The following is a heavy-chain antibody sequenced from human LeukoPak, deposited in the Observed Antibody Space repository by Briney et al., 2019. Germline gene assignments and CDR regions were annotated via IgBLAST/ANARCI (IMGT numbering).Heavy chain of an antibody. CDR2: ISESGGTT. CDR3: ARRRDSGSLQHFDY. V-gene: IGHV3-23*01. CDR1: GFTFSSYG. J-gene: IGHJ4*02. Sequence: TGGSLRLSCAASGFTFSSYGMHWVRQAPGKGLEWVSSISESGGTTDYADSVKGRFTISRDNSKNTLYLQMNSLRAEDTAVYYCARRRDSGSLQHFDYWGQGTLVTVSS. D-gene: IGHD1-26*01.